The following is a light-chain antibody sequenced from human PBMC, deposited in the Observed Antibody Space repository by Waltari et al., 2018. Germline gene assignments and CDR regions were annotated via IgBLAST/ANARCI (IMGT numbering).Light chain of an antibody. Sequence: SYELTHPPSVSVSPGQTASITCSGDKFGEKYACWYQQKPGQFPVLVIYQDSKRPSGIPERFSGSNSGNTATLTVSGTQAMDEADYYCQAWDSSTDVFGGGTKLTVL. CDR2: QDS. V-gene: IGLV3-1*01. CDR3: QAWDSSTDV. J-gene: IGLJ2*01. CDR1: KFGEKY.